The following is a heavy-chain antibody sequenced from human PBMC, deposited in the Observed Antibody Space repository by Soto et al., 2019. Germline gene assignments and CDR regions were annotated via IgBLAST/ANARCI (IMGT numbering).Heavy chain of an antibody. CDR1: KFTFSTYA. D-gene: IGHD3-16*02. CDR3: AKAISDYDYIWGSYRYFDY. CDR2: ISSSGDGP. Sequence: PGGSLRLSCVAFKFTFSTYAMTWVRQSPGKGLEWVSAISSSGDGPYYADSVKGRFTVSRDNSKNTLYLQMNSLRFEDTAVFYCAKAISDYDYIWGSYRYFDYWGQGTLVTVSS. V-gene: IGHV3-23*01. J-gene: IGHJ4*02.